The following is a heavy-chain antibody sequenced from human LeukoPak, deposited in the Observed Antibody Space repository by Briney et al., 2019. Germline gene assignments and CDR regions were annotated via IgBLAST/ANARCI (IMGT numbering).Heavy chain of an antibody. D-gene: IGHD3-9*01. CDR1: GGSISSYY. V-gene: IGHV4-59*01. CDR3: ARDTFTGSAYYYYGMDV. J-gene: IGHJ6*02. CDR2: IHYSGST. Sequence: KASETLSLTCTVSGGSISSYYWSWIRQPPGKGLEWIGYIHYSGSTNYNPSLKSRVTISVDTSKNQFSLKLSSVTAADTAVYYCARDTFTGSAYYYYGMDVWGQGTTVTVSS.